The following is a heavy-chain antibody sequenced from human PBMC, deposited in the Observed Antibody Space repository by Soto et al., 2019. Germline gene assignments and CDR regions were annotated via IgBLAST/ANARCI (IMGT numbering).Heavy chain of an antibody. J-gene: IGHJ6*02. CDR2: ISYGGSNK. CDR3: ARVIPVNILYSSNALDV. Sequence: PGGSLRLGCAASGVNFGMCAIHWARQAPGKALEWVALISYGGSNKYYADSLKGRFTISRDNSKSTLFLQMEILRLEDTGVYYCARVIPVNILYSSNALDVWCQGTSVTVS. CDR1: GVNFGMCA. D-gene: IGHD2-15*01. V-gene: IGHV3-30-3*01.